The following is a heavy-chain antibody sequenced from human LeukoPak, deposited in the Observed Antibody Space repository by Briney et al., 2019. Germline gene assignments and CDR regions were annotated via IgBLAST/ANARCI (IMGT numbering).Heavy chain of an antibody. V-gene: IGHV4-61*02. J-gene: IGHJ3*02. Sequence: SSQTLSLTCTVSGDSISSGDYYWSWIRQPAGKGLEWIGRISSSGSTNYNPSLKSRVTISVDTTKNQFSLKLSSVTAADTAVYFCARGPYSYDSSGAFDIWGQGTMVTVSS. D-gene: IGHD3-22*01. CDR2: ISSSGST. CDR3: ARGPYSYDSSGAFDI. CDR1: GDSISSGDYY.